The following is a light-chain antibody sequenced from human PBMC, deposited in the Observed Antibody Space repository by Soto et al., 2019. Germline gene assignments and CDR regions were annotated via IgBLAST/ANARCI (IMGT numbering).Light chain of an antibody. J-gene: IGLJ1*01. CDR1: SIDVGAYDY. V-gene: IGLV2-14*01. CDR2: EVS. CDR3: CSDTTMSKKV. Sequence: YVLTQPASVSGSPGQSITISCTGTSIDVGAYDYVSWYQQHPGKAPKLIIFEVSHRPSGISSRFSGSRSGNTASLTISGLQADDAADYYCCSDTTMSKKVFGGGTKVTVL.